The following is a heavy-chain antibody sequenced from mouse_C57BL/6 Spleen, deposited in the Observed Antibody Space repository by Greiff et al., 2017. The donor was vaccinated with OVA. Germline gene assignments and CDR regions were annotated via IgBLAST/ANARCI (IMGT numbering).Heavy chain of an antibody. J-gene: IGHJ4*01. D-gene: IGHD1-1*01. CDR3: ARETVVAPAMDY. V-gene: IGHV1-54*01. CDR2: INPGSGGT. CDR1: GYAFTNYL. Sequence: VQLQQSGAELVRPGTSVKVSCKASGYAFTNYLIEWVKQRPGQGLEWIGVINPGSGGTNYNEKFKGKATLTADKSSSTAYIQLSSLTSEDSAVYFCARETVVAPAMDYWGQGTSVPSPQ.